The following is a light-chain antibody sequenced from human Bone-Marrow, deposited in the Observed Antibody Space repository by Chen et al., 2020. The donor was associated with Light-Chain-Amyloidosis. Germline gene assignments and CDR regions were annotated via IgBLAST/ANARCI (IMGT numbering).Light chain of an antibody. Sequence: EIVLTQSPATLSLSPGERATLSCRASQSVSSYLAWYQQKPGQAPRLLIYDASNRATGIPDRFSGSGSGTDFTLTISRLEPEDFAVYYCQQYASPPQTFGQGTKVEIK. J-gene: IGKJ1*01. V-gene: IGKV3-11*01. CDR3: QQYASPPQT. CDR1: QSVSSY. CDR2: DAS.